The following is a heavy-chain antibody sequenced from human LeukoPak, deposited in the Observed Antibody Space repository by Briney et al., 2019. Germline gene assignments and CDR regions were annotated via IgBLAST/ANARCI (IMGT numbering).Heavy chain of an antibody. Sequence: GASVKVSCKASGYTFTSYDINWVRQATGQGLEWMGWMNPNSGNTGYAQKFQGRVTITTDESTSTAYMELSSLRSEDTAVYYCARGGDTYYYDSSGSWGQGTPVTVSS. CDR2: MNPNSGNT. CDR3: ARGGDTYYYDSSGS. D-gene: IGHD3-22*01. V-gene: IGHV1-8*01. J-gene: IGHJ4*02. CDR1: GYTFTSYD.